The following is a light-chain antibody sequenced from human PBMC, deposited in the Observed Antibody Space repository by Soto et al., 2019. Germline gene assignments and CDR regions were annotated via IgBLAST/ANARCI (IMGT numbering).Light chain of an antibody. CDR3: CSYAGSSTPYA. J-gene: IGLJ1*01. V-gene: IGLV2-23*01. CDR2: EGS. Sequence: QSALTQPASVSGSPGQSITISCTGTSSDVGSYNLVSWYQQHPGKAPKLMIYEGSKRPSGVSNRFSGSKSGNTASLTISGLQAEDEADYYCCSYAGSSTPYAFGTGTKVTV. CDR1: SSDVGSYNL.